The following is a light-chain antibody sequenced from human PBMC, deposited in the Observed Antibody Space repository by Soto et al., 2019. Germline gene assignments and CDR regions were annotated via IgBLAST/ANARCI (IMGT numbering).Light chain of an antibody. CDR3: AAWDDSPNGVV. CDR2: SNN. Sequence: QSVLTQPPSASGTPGQRVTISCSGSSSNIGSNTVYWYQQLPGTAPKPLIYSNNQRPSGVPDRFSGSKSGTSASLAISGLLSEDEADYYCAAWDDSPNGVVFGGGTKLTVL. CDR1: SSNIGSNT. J-gene: IGLJ2*01. V-gene: IGLV1-44*01.